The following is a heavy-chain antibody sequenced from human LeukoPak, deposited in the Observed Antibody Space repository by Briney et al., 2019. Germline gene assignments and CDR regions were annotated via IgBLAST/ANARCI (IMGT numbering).Heavy chain of an antibody. V-gene: IGHV4-61*02. CDR3: ARDRDTAMPYYFDS. CDR1: GGSISSGNYY. D-gene: IGHD5-18*01. Sequence: SETLSLTCTVSGGSISSGNYYWSWIRQPAGKTLEWIGRIHTSGSTSYNPSLKRRVSISIDTSKNQFSLKLSSVTAADTAVYYCARDRDTAMPYYFDSWGQGTLVTVSS. CDR2: IHTSGST. J-gene: IGHJ4*02.